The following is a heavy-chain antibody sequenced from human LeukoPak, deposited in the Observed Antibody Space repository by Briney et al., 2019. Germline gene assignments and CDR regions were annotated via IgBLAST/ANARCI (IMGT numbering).Heavy chain of an antibody. CDR1: GYTFTSYA. J-gene: IGHJ6*03. Sequence: GASVKVSCKASGYTFTSYAMNWVRQAPGQGLEWMGWINTNTGNPTYAQGFTGRFVFSLDTSVSTAYLQISSLKAEDTAVYYCARGVYANTYYYYYYYMDVWGKGTTVTISS. D-gene: IGHD2-8*01. CDR3: ARGVYANTYYYYYYYMDV. CDR2: INTNTGNP. V-gene: IGHV7-4-1*02.